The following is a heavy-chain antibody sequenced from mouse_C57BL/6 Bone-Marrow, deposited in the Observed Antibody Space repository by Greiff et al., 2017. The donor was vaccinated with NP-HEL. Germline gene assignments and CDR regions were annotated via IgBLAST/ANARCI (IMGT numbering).Heavy chain of an antibody. Sequence: QVQLQQSGAELVRPGASVKLSCKASGYTFTSYGISWVKQRPGQGLEWIGDIYPRSGSTYYNEKFKGKATLTADKSSSTAYMELRSLTSEDSAVYFCAEEMDYFDYWGQGTTLTVSS. V-gene: IGHV1-81*01. CDR3: AEEMDYFDY. CDR2: IYPRSGST. CDR1: GYTFTSYG. J-gene: IGHJ2*01.